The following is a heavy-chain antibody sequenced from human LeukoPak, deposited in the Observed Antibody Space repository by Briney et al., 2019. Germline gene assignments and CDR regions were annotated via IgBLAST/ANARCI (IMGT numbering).Heavy chain of an antibody. CDR1: GFPFSSYA. D-gene: IGHD6-19*01. CDR2: ISDSGGST. V-gene: IGHV3-64*04. CDR3: AKARGLWLDSYLDY. Sequence: GGSLRLSCSASGFPFSSYAMHWVRQAPGKGLEYVSAISDSGGSTYYADSVKGRFTISRDNSKNTLYLQMNSLRAEDTAIYYCAKARGLWLDSYLDYWGQGTLVTVSS. J-gene: IGHJ4*02.